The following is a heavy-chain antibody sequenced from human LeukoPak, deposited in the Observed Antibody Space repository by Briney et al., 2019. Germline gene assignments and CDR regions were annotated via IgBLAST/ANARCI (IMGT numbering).Heavy chain of an antibody. CDR1: ILTLTAYS. V-gene: IGHV3-21*06. CDR2: ISSRSTYI. CDR3: ARDPPWELRPANYFDD. J-gene: IGHJ4*02. D-gene: IGHD1-26*01. Sequence: GGCLSLSRAVSILTLTAYSMNWVPQAPGKGRECGLSISSRSTYIYYADSVKSRFTVSRDNAKNSLYLQMNSLRDEDSAVYYCARDPPWELRPANYFDDWGQGTLVSVSS.